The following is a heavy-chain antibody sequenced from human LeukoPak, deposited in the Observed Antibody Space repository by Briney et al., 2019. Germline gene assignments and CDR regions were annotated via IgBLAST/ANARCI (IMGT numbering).Heavy chain of an antibody. CDR1: GFTFSNYG. CDR2: IHFDGSEI. CDR3: AKDRCSSTSCPNWFDP. D-gene: IGHD2-2*01. J-gene: IGHJ5*02. Sequence: GGSLRLSCAASGFTFSNYGMHWVRQAPSKGLEWVAFIHFDGSEIYYADSVKGRFAISRDNSKNTLYLQMNRVTSGDTAVYHCAKDRCSSTSCPNWFDPWGQGTLVTVSP. V-gene: IGHV3-30*02.